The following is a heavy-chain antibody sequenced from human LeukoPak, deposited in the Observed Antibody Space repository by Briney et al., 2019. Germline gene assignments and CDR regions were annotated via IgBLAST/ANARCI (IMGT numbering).Heavy chain of an antibody. D-gene: IGHD5-12*01. CDR1: GFTFSSYW. CDR3: AREDSVATMPYGMDV. Sequence: GGSLRLSCAASGFTFSSYWMSWVRQAPGKGLEWVANIKQDGSEKYYVDSVKGRFTISRDNAKNSLYLQMNSLRAEDTAVYYCAREDSVATMPYGMDVWGQGTTVTVSS. CDR2: IKQDGSEK. J-gene: IGHJ6*02. V-gene: IGHV3-7*01.